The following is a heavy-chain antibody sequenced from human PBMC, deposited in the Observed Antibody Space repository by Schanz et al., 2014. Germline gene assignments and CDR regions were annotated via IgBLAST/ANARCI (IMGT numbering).Heavy chain of an antibody. CDR1: GFTFSTYA. D-gene: IGHD6-19*01. CDR2: ITGSGGGT. Sequence: VQLLQSGGALVQPGGSLRLSCSASGFTFSTYAMSWARQTPGKGLEWVSSITGSGGGTYYADSVRDRFTISRDNSKNTLYLQMNSLRVEDTAVYYCARDLISSGWYGWGQGTLVTVSS. V-gene: IGHV3-23*01. J-gene: IGHJ4*02. CDR3: ARDLISSGWYG.